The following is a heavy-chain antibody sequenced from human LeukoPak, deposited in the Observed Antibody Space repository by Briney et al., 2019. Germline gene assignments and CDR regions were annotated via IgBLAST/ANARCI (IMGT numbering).Heavy chain of an antibody. CDR3: AREIYSGSYRQPYGAFDI. V-gene: IGHV1-69*01. J-gene: IGHJ3*02. CDR2: IIPIFGTA. CDR1: GGTFSSYA. Sequence: ASVKVSCKASGGTFSSYAISWVRQAPGQGLEWMGGIIPIFGTANYAQKFQGRVTITADESTSTAYMELSSPRSEDTAVYYCAREIYSGSYRQPYGAFDIWGQGTMVTVSS. D-gene: IGHD1-26*01.